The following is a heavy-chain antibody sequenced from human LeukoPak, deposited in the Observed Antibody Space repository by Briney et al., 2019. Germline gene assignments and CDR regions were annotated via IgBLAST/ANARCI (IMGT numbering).Heavy chain of an antibody. D-gene: IGHD3-22*01. Sequence: GGSLRLSCAASGFTFRNYAMHWVRQAPGKGLEYVSAISSDGGSSYYTKSVKGRFTISRDNSTNTLLLQMGSLRAEDMAVYYCARAVYFDSSGYYSWGQGTLVTVSS. CDR2: ISSDGGSS. CDR1: GFTFRNYA. J-gene: IGHJ5*02. CDR3: ARAVYFDSSGYYS. V-gene: IGHV3-64*01.